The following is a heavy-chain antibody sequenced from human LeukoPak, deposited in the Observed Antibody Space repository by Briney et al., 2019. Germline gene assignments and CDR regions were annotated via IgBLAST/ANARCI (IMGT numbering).Heavy chain of an antibody. CDR1: GGSLSSGNYY. D-gene: IGHD1-26*01. Sequence: SETLSLTCSVSGGSLSSGNYYWGRIRQPPGKGLEWIASIDYAGNTYYNPSLKSRVTISVDTSKNHFSLKLKSVTAADTTVYYCARRSKTYTGTYQMPFDYWGQGTLVAVSS. CDR2: IDYAGNT. J-gene: IGHJ4*02. CDR3: ARRSKTYTGTYQMPFDY. V-gene: IGHV4-39*02.